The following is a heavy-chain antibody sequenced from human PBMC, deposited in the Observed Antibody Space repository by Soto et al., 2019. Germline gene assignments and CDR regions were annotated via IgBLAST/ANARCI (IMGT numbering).Heavy chain of an antibody. V-gene: IGHV1-69*01. CDR3: ATGSVDTAMVQSKWFDP. Sequence: QVQLVQSGAEVQKPGSSVKVSCKASGGTFSSYAMSWVRQAPGQGLEWMGGIIPIFGTANYAQKFQGRVTITAEESTTTAYMELSSLRSEDTAVYYCATGSVDTAMVQSKWFDPWGQGTLVPVSS. J-gene: IGHJ5*02. D-gene: IGHD5-18*01. CDR1: GGTFSSYA. CDR2: IIPIFGTA.